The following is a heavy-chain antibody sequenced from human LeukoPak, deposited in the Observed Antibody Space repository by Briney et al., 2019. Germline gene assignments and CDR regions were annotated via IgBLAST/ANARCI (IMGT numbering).Heavy chain of an antibody. CDR2: ISGSGGST. CDR1: GFTFSSYA. CDR3: AKRLGGSGSYYTHDAFDI. Sequence: PGWSLRLSCAASGFTFSSYAMSWVRQAPGKELEWVSAISGSGGSTYYADSVKGRFTISRDNSKNTLYLQMNSLRAEDTAVYYCAKRLGGSGSYYTHDAFDIWGQGTMVTVSS. J-gene: IGHJ3*02. D-gene: IGHD3-10*01. V-gene: IGHV3-23*01.